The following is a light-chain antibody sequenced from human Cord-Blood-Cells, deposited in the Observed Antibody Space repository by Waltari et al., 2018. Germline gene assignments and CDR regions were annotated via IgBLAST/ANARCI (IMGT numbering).Light chain of an antibody. CDR2: DVS. V-gene: IGLV2-11*01. CDR3: CSYAGSYTFA. CDR1: SSDVGGYNY. J-gene: IGLJ1*01. Sequence: QSALTQPRSVSGSPGQSVTISCTGTSSDVGGYNYVSWYQQHPGKAPKLMIYDVSKRPSGAPDRFSGSKSGNTASLTISGLQAEDEADYYCCSYAGSYTFAFGTGTKVTVL.